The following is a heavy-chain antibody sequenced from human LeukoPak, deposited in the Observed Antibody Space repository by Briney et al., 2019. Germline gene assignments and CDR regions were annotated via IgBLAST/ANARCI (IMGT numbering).Heavy chain of an antibody. CDR1: RGTFSSYA. CDR3: ARDLAMVRGARYRPYNWFDP. V-gene: IGHV1-69*13. D-gene: IGHD3-10*01. Sequence: SVTVSFTASRGTFSSYALIWVRQAPGQGLEWMGGIIPTFGTAAYAQKFQGRVTISADESTSTAYMELSSLTSEDTAVYYCARDLAMVRGARYRPYNWFDPWGQGTLVTVSS. CDR2: IIPTFGTA. J-gene: IGHJ5*02.